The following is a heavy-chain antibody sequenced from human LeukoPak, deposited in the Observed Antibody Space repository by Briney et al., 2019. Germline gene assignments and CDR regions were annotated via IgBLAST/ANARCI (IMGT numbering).Heavy chain of an antibody. CDR2: ISSSSSTI. J-gene: IGHJ4*02. CDR3: ARALAGSGSYGGAY. V-gene: IGHV3-48*04. CDR1: GFTFSSYS. Sequence: GGSLRLSCAASGFTFSSYSMNWVRQAPGKGLEWVSYISSSSSTIYYADSVKGRFTISRDNAKNSLYLQMNSLRAEDTAVYYCARALAGSGSYGGAYWGQGTLVTVSS. D-gene: IGHD3-10*01.